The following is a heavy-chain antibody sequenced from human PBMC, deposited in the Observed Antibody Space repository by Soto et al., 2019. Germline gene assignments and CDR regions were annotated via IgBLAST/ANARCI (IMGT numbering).Heavy chain of an antibody. CDR1: GFTFSSYS. D-gene: IGHD4-17*01. CDR3: ARANPGDYSFNIDY. V-gene: IGHV3-48*01. Sequence: GGSLRLSCAASGFTFSSYSMNWVRQAPGKGLEWVSYISSSSSTIYYADSVKGRFTISRDNAKNSLYLQMNSLRAEDTAVYYCARANPGDYSFNIDYWGQGTLVTVSS. J-gene: IGHJ4*02. CDR2: ISSSSSTI.